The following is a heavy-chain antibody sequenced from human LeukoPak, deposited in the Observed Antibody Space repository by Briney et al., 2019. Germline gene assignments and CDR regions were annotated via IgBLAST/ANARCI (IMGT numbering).Heavy chain of an antibody. V-gene: IGHV3-49*04. D-gene: IGHD3-10*01. CDR1: ELTFGVFA. CDR2: IRSKAYGGTT. CDR3: TRGLHPVRGDY. J-gene: IGHJ4*02. Sequence: GGPLKFSCTGFELTFGVFAISWVAKVQGKGRGGVGFIRSKAYGGTTEYAASVKGRFTISRDDSKSIAYLQMNSLKTEDTGVYYCTRGLHPVRGDYWGQGTLVTVSS.